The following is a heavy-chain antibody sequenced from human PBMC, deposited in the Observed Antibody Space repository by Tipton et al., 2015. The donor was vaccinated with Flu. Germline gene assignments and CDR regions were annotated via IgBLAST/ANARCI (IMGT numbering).Heavy chain of an antibody. J-gene: IGHJ6*02. CDR1: GFTFSSYS. CDR2: ISSSSSYI. D-gene: IGHD3-22*01. CDR3: ARGYYSDSGGSYGIYYYYYSGLDG. Sequence: AASGFTFSSYSMNWVRQAPGKGLEWVSSISSSSSYIYYADSVKGRFTISRDKAKNSLYLQMNSLRAEDTAVYYCARGYYSDSGGSYGIYYYYYSGLDGWGPPTTVTLSS. V-gene: IGHV3-21*01.